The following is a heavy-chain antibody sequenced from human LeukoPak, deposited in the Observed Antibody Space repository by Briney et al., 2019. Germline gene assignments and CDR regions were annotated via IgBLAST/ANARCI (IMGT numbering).Heavy chain of an antibody. Sequence: GASVKVSCKASGYTFTGYYMHWVRQAPEQGLEWMGWINPNSGGTNYAQKFQGRVTMTRDTSISTAYMELSRLRSDDTAVYYCARVAIRGLYGMDVWGQGTTVTVSS. V-gene: IGHV1-2*02. CDR3: ARVAIRGLYGMDV. CDR2: INPNSGGT. J-gene: IGHJ6*02. D-gene: IGHD3-10*01. CDR1: GYTFTGYY.